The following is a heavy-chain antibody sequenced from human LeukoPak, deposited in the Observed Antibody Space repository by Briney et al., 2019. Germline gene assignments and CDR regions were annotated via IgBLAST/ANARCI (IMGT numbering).Heavy chain of an antibody. D-gene: IGHD3-10*01. V-gene: IGHV4-30-2*01. Sequence: PSETLSLTCAVSGGSISSGGYSWSWIRQPPGKGLEWIGYIYHSGSTYYTPSLKSRVTISVDRSKNQFSLKLSSVTAADTAVYYCARGVADGSRVRGVRFDYWGQGTLVTVSS. CDR1: GGSISSGGYS. CDR2: IYHSGST. CDR3: ARGVADGSRVRGVRFDY. J-gene: IGHJ4*02.